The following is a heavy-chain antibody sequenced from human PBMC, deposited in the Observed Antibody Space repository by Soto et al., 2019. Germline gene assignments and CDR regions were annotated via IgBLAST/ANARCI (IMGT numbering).Heavy chain of an antibody. CDR1: GFTFSDYY. CDR2: ISSSGDII. J-gene: IGHJ4*02. D-gene: IGHD3-22*01. CDR3: ARDLGYYDSSGYLDY. V-gene: IGHV3-11*01. Sequence: GGSLRLSCAASGFTFSDYYMSWIRQAPGKGLEWVSYISSSGDIIYYADSMKGRFTISRDNAKNSLYLQMNNLRAEDTAVYYCARDLGYYDSSGYLDYWGQGTLVTVSS.